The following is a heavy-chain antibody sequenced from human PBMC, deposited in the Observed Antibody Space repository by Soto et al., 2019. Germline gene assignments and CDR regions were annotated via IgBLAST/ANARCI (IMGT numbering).Heavy chain of an antibody. CDR2: ISSSGSTI. J-gene: IGHJ5*02. Sequence: EVQLVESGGGLVQPGGSLRLSCAASGFTFSSYEMNWVRQAPGKGLEWVSYISSSGSTIYYADSVKGRFTISRDNAKNSLYLQMNSLRAEDTAVYYCAGGRLAAADPYNRFDPWGQGTLVTVSS. CDR3: AGGRLAAADPYNRFDP. CDR1: GFTFSSYE. D-gene: IGHD6-13*01. V-gene: IGHV3-48*03.